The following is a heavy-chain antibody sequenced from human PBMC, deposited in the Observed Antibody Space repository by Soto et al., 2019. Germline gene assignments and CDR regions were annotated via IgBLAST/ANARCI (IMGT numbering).Heavy chain of an antibody. Sequence: GESLKISCRGSGYSFTSYWNGWVRQMPGKGLGGMGSIYPGGSDSRYSPSFEGQDPISRDKSTRTDSMQWSSLKASDTAMYYCARLHTRLTMVHRLGGGWRFDPWGQGTMVTVSS. D-gene: IGHD3-10*01. CDR1: GYSFTSYW. V-gene: IGHV5-51*01. CDR2: IYPGGSDS. J-gene: IGHJ5*02. CDR3: ARLHTRLTMVHRLGGGWRFDP.